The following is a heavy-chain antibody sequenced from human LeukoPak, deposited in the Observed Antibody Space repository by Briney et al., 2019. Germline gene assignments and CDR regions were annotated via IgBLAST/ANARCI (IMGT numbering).Heavy chain of an antibody. CDR1: GFTFGDYA. Sequence: QPGRSLRLSCTASGFTFGDYAMNWVRQAPGKGLEWVSYISSTTSTIYYADSVKGRFTISRDNAKNSLYLQMNSLRDEDTAVYYCARDRGGTTDYWGQGTLVTVSS. V-gene: IGHV3-48*02. CDR2: ISSTTSTI. CDR3: ARDRGGTTDY. J-gene: IGHJ4*02. D-gene: IGHD1-1*01.